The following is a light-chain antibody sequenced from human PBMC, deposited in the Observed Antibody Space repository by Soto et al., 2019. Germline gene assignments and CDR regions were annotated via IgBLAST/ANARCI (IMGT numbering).Light chain of an antibody. CDR1: QSFRGL. Sequence: EVVLTQSPVTLSLSPGERATLSCRSSQSFRGLLAWYQQQPGQASRLLIYYAYNRATDIPPRLSGSGSGTDFTLTICCLEPEDSAVYYCQQRHMLPITFGQGTRLE. CDR2: YAY. CDR3: QQRHMLPIT. J-gene: IGKJ5*01. V-gene: IGKV3-11*01.